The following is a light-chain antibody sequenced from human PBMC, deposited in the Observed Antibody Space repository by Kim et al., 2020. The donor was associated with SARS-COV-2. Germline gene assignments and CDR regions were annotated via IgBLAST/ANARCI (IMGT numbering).Light chain of an antibody. Sequence: SVARGETGIITCGGNNIVRRNVHWYQQRPGQAPVLVIYRDYNRPSGIPERFSGSNSGNTATLTIGRAQDGDEADYYCQVWDSSTWVFGGGTQLTVL. CDR1: NIVRRN. J-gene: IGLJ3*02. V-gene: IGLV3-9*01. CDR2: RDY. CDR3: QVWDSSTWV.